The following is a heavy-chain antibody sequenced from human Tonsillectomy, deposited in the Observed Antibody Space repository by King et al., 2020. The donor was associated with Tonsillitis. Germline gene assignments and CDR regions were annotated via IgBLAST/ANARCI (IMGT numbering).Heavy chain of an antibody. CDR1: GFAFSSYS. V-gene: IGHV3-48*01. D-gene: IGHD3-9*01. Sequence: VQLVESGGGLVQPGGSLRLSCAASGFAFSSYSMNWVRQAPGKGLDWVSYINHDSSAIYYADSVKGRFTNSRDNAKNSLYLQINSLRAEDTALYYCARDRDWAFDYWGQGTLVAVSS. CDR2: INHDSSAI. J-gene: IGHJ4*02. CDR3: ARDRDWAFDY.